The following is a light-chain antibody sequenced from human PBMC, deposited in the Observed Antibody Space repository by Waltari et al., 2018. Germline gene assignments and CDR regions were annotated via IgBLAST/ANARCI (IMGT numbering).Light chain of an antibody. CDR3: CSYTSSTTLYV. CDR1: TSDVGGYMS. J-gene: IGLJ1*01. Sequence: QSALTQPASVSGSPGQSITISCTGTTSDVGGYMSFPSYQHPADKAPRLMIFDVSHRPSGVSSRFSGSKSGNTASLTISGLQVEDEADYYCCSYTSSTTLYVFGTGTRVTVL. V-gene: IGLV2-14*03. CDR2: DVS.